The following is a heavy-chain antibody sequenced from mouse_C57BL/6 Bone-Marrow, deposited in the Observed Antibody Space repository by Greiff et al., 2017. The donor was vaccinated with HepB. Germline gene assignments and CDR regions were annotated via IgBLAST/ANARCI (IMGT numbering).Heavy chain of an antibody. J-gene: IGHJ2*01. D-gene: IGHD1-1*01. CDR1: GYTFTSYW. CDR2: IHPNSGST. Sequence: QVQLQQPGAELVKPGASVKLSCKASGYTFTSYWMHWVKQRPGQGLEWIGMIHPNSGSTNYNEKFKSKATLTVDKSSSTAYMQLSSLTSEDSAVYYCAKEIYYYGSSYRSFDYWGQGTTLTVSS. V-gene: IGHV1-64*01. CDR3: AKEIYYYGSSYRSFDY.